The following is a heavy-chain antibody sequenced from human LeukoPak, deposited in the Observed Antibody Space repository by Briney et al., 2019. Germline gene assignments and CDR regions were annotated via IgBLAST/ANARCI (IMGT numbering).Heavy chain of an antibody. V-gene: IGHV3-7*03. CDR3: ARGGGLDV. J-gene: IGHJ6*02. CDR2: INHNENVN. D-gene: IGHD3-16*01. CDR1: GFTFSSYW. Sequence: SGGSLRLSCAASGFTFSSYWMNWARQAPGKGLEWVASINHNENVNYYVDSVKGRFTISRDNAKNSLYLQVSNLRAEDTAVYFCARGGGLDVWGQGATVTVSS.